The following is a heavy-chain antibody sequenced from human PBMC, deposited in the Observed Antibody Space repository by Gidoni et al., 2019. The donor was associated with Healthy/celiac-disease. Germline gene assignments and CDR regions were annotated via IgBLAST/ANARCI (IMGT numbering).Heavy chain of an antibody. Sequence: QVQLVESGGGVVQPGRSLRLSCAASGFTFSSYGMHWVRQAPGKGLEWVAVIWYDGSNKYYADSVKGRFTISRDNSKNTLYLQMNSLRAEDTAVYYCARDLNYYDSSGFDAFDIWGQGTMVTVSS. CDR2: IWYDGSNK. V-gene: IGHV3-33*01. CDR3: ARDLNYYDSSGFDAFDI. D-gene: IGHD3-22*01. J-gene: IGHJ3*02. CDR1: GFTFSSYG.